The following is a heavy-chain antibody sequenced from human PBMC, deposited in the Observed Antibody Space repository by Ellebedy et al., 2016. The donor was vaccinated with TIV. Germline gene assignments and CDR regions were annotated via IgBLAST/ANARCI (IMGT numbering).Heavy chain of an antibody. CDR1: GGTFSSYA. D-gene: IGHD3-10*01. Sequence: SVKVSCXASGGTFSSYAISWVRQAPGQGLEWMGGIIPIFGTANYAQKFQGRVTITADESTSTAYMELSSLRSEDTAVYFCARDYYGSGSSNWFDPWGQGTLVTVSS. CDR2: IIPIFGTA. J-gene: IGHJ5*02. CDR3: ARDYYGSGSSNWFDP. V-gene: IGHV1-69*13.